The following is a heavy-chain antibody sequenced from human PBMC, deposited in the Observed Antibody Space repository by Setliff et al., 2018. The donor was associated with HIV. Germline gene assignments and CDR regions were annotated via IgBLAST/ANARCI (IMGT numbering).Heavy chain of an antibody. CDR2: LIPIVDIT. Sequence: GASVKVSCTASGGTFSNYAFSWVRQAPGQGLEWMGGLIPIVDITKSTQKFRDRVTFTADESTKTAQMELSGLTFEDTAVYYCAKGPNFEDAFDIWGQGTVVTVSS. D-gene: IGHD2-8*01. CDR1: GGTFSNYA. V-gene: IGHV1-69*10. CDR3: AKGPNFEDAFDI. J-gene: IGHJ3*02.